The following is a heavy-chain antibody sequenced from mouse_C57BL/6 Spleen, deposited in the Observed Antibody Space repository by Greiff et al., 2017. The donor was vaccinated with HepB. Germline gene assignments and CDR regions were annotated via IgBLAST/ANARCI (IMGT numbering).Heavy chain of an antibody. CDR1: GFTFSSYA. D-gene: IGHD1-1*01. CDR2: ISDGGSYT. Sequence: EVQRVESGGGLVKPGGSLKLSCAASGFTFSSYAMSWVRQTPEKRLEWVATISDGGSYTYYPDNVKGRFTISRDNATNNLYLQLSHLKSEDTAMYYGERGAITTVVARGAMDYWGQGTPVTVSA. V-gene: IGHV5-4*01. J-gene: IGHJ4*01. CDR3: ERGAITTVVARGAMDY.